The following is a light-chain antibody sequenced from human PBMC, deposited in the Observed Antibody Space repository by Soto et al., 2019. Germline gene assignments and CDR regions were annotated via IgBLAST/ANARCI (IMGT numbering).Light chain of an antibody. Sequence: EIVFTQSPGTLSLSPGERATLSCRASQSVSSSYLAWYQQKPGQAPRLLIYGASSRATGIPDRFSGSGSGTDFTLTISRLEPEDFAVYYCQQYGIWTFGQGTKVDIK. V-gene: IGKV3-20*01. CDR3: QQYGIWT. CDR2: GAS. J-gene: IGKJ1*01. CDR1: QSVSSSY.